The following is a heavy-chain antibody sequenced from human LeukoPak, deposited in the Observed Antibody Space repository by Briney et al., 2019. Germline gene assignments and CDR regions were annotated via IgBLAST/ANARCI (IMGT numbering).Heavy chain of an antibody. V-gene: IGHV4-59*01. Sequence: VKPSETLSLTCTVSGDSSSSYYWSWIRQHPGKGLEWIGYIYGSGSTNYNPSLKSRATISVDTSKNQFSLELSSVTAADTAVYYCAAVDQKSSGWDFDYWGQGTPVTVSS. CDR1: GDSSSSYY. CDR3: AAVDQKSSGWDFDY. CDR2: IYGSGST. J-gene: IGHJ4*02. D-gene: IGHD6-19*01.